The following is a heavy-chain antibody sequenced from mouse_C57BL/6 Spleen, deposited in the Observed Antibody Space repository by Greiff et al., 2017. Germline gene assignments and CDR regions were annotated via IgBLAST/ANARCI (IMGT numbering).Heavy chain of an antibody. CDR2: IDPEDGDT. J-gene: IGHJ1*03. CDR3: TTVEGYFDV. D-gene: IGHD1-1*01. V-gene: IGHV14-1*01. CDR1: GFNIKDYY. Sequence: VQLKQSGAELVRPGASVKLSCTASGFNIKDYYMHWVKQRPEQGLEWIGRIDPEDGDTEYAPKFQGKATMTAATSSNTAYLQLSSLTSEDTAVYYCTTVEGYFDVWGTGTTVTVSS.